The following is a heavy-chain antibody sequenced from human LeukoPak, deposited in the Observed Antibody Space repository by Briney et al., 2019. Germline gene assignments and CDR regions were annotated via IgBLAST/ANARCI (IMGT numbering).Heavy chain of an antibody. V-gene: IGHV4-39*01. D-gene: IGHD1-26*01. CDR2: IYYSGST. J-gene: IGHJ6*02. CDR3: ATRRRRGYYYYGMDV. CDR1: GGSISSSSYY. Sequence: SETLSLTCTVSGGSISSSSYYWGWIRQPPGKGLEWIGSIYYSGSTYYNPSLKSRVTISVDTSKNQFSLKLSSVTAADTAVYYCATRRRRGYYYYGMDVWGQGTTVTVSS.